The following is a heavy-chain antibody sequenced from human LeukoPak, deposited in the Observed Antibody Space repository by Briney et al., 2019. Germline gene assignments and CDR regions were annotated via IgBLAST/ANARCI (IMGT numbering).Heavy chain of an antibody. CDR3: ARSGGRRTAAAGTLIDY. Sequence: PGGSLRLSCAASGFTFSSYAMHWVRQAPGKGLEWVSSISSSSSYIYYADSVKGRFTISRDNAKNSLYLQMNSLRAEDTAVYYCARSGGRRTAAAGTLIDYWGQGTLVTVSS. D-gene: IGHD6-13*01. V-gene: IGHV3-21*01. CDR1: GFTFSSYA. CDR2: ISSSSSYI. J-gene: IGHJ4*02.